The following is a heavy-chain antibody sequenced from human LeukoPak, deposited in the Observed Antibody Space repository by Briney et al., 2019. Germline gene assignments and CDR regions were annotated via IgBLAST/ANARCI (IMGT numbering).Heavy chain of an antibody. Sequence: GGSLRLSCAASGFTFSSSPMNWVRQAPGKELEWVSYISSSGTIYYADSVKGRFTISRDNAKNSLYLQMNSLRVEDTAVYYCARSGDYWGQGTLVTVSS. CDR2: ISSSGTI. CDR3: ARSGDY. V-gene: IGHV3-48*01. CDR1: GFTFSSSP. J-gene: IGHJ4*02.